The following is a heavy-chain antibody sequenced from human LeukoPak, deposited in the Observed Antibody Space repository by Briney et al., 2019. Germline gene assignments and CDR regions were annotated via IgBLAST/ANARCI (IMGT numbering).Heavy chain of an antibody. CDR1: GASADTYY. D-gene: IGHD3-10*01. V-gene: IGHV4-34*01. CDR2: INQSGNI. CDR3: ARVRATPQFDY. J-gene: IGHJ4*02. Sequence: SETLSLTCIVYGASADTYYCSWIRQSPGKGLEWIGEINQSGNINHNPSLKSRVSFSVDTSKNQFSLRLTSVTAADTAIYYCARVRATPQFDYWGQGTLVTVSS.